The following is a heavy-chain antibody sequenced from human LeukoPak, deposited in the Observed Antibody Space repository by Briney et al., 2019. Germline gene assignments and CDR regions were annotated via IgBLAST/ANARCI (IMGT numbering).Heavy chain of an antibody. J-gene: IGHJ4*02. CDR3: ADYCGGDCSNSY. V-gene: IGHV1-18*01. CDR2: ISAYNGNT. Sequence: SVKVSCKASGYTFTSYGISWVRQAPGQGLEWMGWISAYNGNTNYAQKFQERVTITRDMSTSTAYMELSSLRSEDTAVYYCADYCGGDCSNSYWGQGTLVTVSS. D-gene: IGHD2-21*02. CDR1: GYTFTSYG.